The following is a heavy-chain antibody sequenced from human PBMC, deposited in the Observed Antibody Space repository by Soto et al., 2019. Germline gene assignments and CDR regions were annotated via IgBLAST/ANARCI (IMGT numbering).Heavy chain of an antibody. CDR1: GFTFSGAA. Sequence: EVQLVESGGGLVQPGGSLKLSCAASGFTFSGAAMHWVRQASGKGLEWVGRVRSKGNNYATAYAASVKGRFTISRDDSQNTAYLQMNSLNTEDTAVYYCTRQDPVTVVANDAFDIWGQGTMVTVSS. D-gene: IGHD2-15*01. CDR2: VRSKGNNYAT. V-gene: IGHV3-73*01. J-gene: IGHJ3*02. CDR3: TRQDPVTVVANDAFDI.